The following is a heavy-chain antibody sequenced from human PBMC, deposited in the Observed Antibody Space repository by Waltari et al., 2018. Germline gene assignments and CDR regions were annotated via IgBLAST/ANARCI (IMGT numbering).Heavy chain of an antibody. V-gene: IGHV4-34*01. CDR1: GGSFNDYF. CDR3: ARGLIYCSSGSCVGY. CDR2: SHHSGYT. J-gene: IGHJ4*02. Sequence: QGQLQQWGAGLLKPSETLHLTCTVHGGSFNDYFWTWIRQAPGKGLEWIGESHHSGYTNYNPSLKSRVSISVDTSKREFSLKMTSVTAADTAMYYCARGLIYCSSGSCVGYWGQGTLVTVSS. D-gene: IGHD2-15*01.